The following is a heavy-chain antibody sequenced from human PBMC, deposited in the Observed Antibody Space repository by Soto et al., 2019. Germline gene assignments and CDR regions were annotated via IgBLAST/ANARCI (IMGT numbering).Heavy chain of an antibody. CDR3: AKDPKAGPPYYFDY. D-gene: IGHD6-13*01. J-gene: IGHJ4*02. Sequence: ASVKVSCKASGYTFTSYGISWVRQAPGQGLEWMGWISAYNGNTNYAQKLQGRVTMTTDTSTSTAYMELRSLRSDDTAVYYCAKDPKAGPPYYFDYWGQGSLVTVSS. V-gene: IGHV1-18*01. CDR2: ISAYNGNT. CDR1: GYTFTSYG.